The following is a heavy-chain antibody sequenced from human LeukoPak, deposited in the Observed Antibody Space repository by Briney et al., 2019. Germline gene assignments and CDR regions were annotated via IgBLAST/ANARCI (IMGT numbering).Heavy chain of an antibody. V-gene: IGHV4-34*01. D-gene: IGHD3-16*01. CDR1: DESFSGYLSDSY. Sequence: SETLSLTCAIYDESFSGYLSDSYWSWVRRPPGKGLEWIGEIDRHGNTNYSPSLKSRVTISIQTSKSQFSLNLNSVSDADTAVYYCARRGGGNYPYYFDYWGRGTPVTVSS. CDR2: IDRHGNT. CDR3: ARRGGGNYPYYFDY. J-gene: IGHJ4*02.